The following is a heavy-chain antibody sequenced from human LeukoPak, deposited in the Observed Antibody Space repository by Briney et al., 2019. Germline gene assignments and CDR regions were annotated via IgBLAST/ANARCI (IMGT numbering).Heavy chain of an antibody. CDR3: ARATYSSGWCCDD. J-gene: IGHJ4*02. CDR1: GITFSGFN. CDR2: ISSGSSTI. Sequence: GGSLRLSCAASGITFSGFNMNWVRQAPGKGLEWVSYISSGSSTIYYADSVKGRFTISRDNAKNSLYLQMNSLRAEDTAVYYCARATYSSGWCCDDWGQGTLVTVSS. D-gene: IGHD6-19*01. V-gene: IGHV3-48*04.